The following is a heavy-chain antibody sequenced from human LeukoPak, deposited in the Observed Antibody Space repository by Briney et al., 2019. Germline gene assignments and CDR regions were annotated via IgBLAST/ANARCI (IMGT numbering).Heavy chain of an antibody. CDR3: ARDSLHDYGGSGYGCYFDY. Sequence: GGSLRLSCTASGFMFSSYEMIWVRQAPGEGPEWLSYISPSGSITHYAESVKGRFTVSRDNAKNSLYLQMNSLRVEDTAVYYCARDSLHDYGGSGYGCYFDYWGQGTLVTVSS. CDR2: ISPSGSIT. V-gene: IGHV3-48*03. D-gene: IGHD3-22*01. CDR1: GFMFSSYE. J-gene: IGHJ4*02.